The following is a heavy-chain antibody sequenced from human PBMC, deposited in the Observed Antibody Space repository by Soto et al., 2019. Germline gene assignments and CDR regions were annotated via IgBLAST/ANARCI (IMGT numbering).Heavy chain of an antibody. CDR2: IYYSGST. J-gene: IGHJ4*02. V-gene: IGHV4-59*01. Sequence: SETLSLTCTVSGGSISSYYWSWIRQPPGKGLEWIGYIYYSGSTNYNPSLKSRVTISVDTSKNQFSLKLSSVTAADTAVYYCARVGTYYDILAGYSNYFDYWGQGTLVTVSS. CDR1: GGSISSYY. CDR3: ARVGTYYDILAGYSNYFDY. D-gene: IGHD3-9*01.